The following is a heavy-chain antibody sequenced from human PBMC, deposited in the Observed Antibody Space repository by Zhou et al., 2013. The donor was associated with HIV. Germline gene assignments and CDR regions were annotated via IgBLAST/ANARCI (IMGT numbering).Heavy chain of an antibody. D-gene: IGHD1-26*01. V-gene: IGHV4-4*07. CDR3: ARKSPNSGNYPGAFDI. J-gene: IGHJ3*02. CDR2: IYTSGST. CDR1: NGSISNYY. Sequence: QVQLQESGPGLVKPSETLSLTCIVSNGSISNYYWTWIRQPAGKGLEWIGRIYTSGSTNYNPSLKSRITMSVDTSKNQFSLKLNSVTAADTAVYFCARKSPNSGNYPGAFDIWGQGTMVTGLF.